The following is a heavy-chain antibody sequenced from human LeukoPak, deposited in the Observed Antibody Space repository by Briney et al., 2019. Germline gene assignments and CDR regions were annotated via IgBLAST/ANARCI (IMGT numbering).Heavy chain of an antibody. CDR3: AREQLGSGGSSDAFDAFDI. J-gene: IGHJ3*02. Sequence: ASVKVSCKASGGTFSSYTISWVRQAPGQGLEWMGRINPNSGGTNYAQKFQGRVTMTRDTSISTAYMELSRLRSDDTAVYYCAREQLGSGGSSDAFDAFDIWGQGTMVTVSS. CDR2: INPNSGGT. V-gene: IGHV1-2*06. CDR1: GGTFSSYT. D-gene: IGHD2-15*01.